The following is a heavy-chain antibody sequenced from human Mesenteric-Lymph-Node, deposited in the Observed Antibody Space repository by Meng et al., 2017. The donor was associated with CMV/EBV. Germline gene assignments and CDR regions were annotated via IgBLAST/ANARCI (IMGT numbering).Heavy chain of an antibody. V-gene: IGHV4-39*07. CDR2: INHSGST. J-gene: IGHJ4*02. Sequence: SETLSLTCTVSGGSVSSGTYYWSWIRQPPGKGLEWIGEINHSGSTNYNPSLKSRVTISVDTSKNQFSLKLSSVTAADTAVYYCARGQGYYFDYWGQGTLVNVSS. CDR3: ARGQGYYFDY. CDR1: GGSVSSGTYY.